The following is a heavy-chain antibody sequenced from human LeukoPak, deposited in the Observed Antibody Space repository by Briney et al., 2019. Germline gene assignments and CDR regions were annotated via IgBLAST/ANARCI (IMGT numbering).Heavy chain of an antibody. CDR2: IKQDGSEK. Sequence: GGSLRLSCAASGFTFSSYSMNWVRQAPGKGLEWVANIKQDGSEKYYVDSVKGRFTISRDNAKNSLYLQMNSLRAEDTAVYYCARKDFWSGYNDYWGQGTLVTVSS. D-gene: IGHD3-3*01. CDR1: GFTFSSYS. CDR3: ARKDFWSGYNDY. V-gene: IGHV3-7*01. J-gene: IGHJ4*02.